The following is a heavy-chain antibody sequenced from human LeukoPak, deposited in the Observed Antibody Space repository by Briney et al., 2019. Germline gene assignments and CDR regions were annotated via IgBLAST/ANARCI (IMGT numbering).Heavy chain of an antibody. CDR1: GGSFSGYY. CDR2: IYYSGST. CDR3: ARGSGWYESDY. Sequence: PSETLSLTCAVYGGSFSGYYWSWIRQPPGKGLEWIGYIYYSGSTNYNPSLKSRVTISVDTSKNQFSLKLSSVTAADTAVYYCARGSGWYESDYWGQGTLVTVSS. V-gene: IGHV4-59*01. D-gene: IGHD6-19*01. J-gene: IGHJ4*02.